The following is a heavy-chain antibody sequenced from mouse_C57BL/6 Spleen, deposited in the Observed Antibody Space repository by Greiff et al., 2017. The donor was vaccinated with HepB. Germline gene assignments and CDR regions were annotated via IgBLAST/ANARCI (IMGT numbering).Heavy chain of an antibody. CDR1: GYTFTSYW. CDR2: IHPNSGST. D-gene: IGHD2-1*01. J-gene: IGHJ1*03. CDR3: ARSGGNYVFDV. V-gene: IGHV1-64*01. Sequence: QVQLQQPGAELVKPGAAVKWSCKASGYTFTSYWMHWVKQRPGQGLEWIGMIHPNSGSTNYNEKFKSKATLTVDKSSSTAYMQLSSLTSEDSAVYYCARSGGNYVFDVWGTGTTVTVSS.